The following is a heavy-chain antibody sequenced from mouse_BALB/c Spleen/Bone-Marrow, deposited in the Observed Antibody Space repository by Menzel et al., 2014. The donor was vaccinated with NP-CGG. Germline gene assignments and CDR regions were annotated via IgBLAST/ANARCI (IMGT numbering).Heavy chain of an antibody. Sequence: VQVVESGPGLVQPSQSLSITCTASGFSLTSYGVHWVRQSPGKGLEWLGVIWSGGSTDYNAAFISRLSISKDNSKSQDFFKMNSLQANDTAIYYCSRNCGLAWFDYWGQGTLVTVSA. D-gene: IGHD2-13*01. V-gene: IGHV2-2*02. CDR3: SRNCGLAWFDY. J-gene: IGHJ3*01. CDR2: IWSGGST. CDR1: GFSLTSYG.